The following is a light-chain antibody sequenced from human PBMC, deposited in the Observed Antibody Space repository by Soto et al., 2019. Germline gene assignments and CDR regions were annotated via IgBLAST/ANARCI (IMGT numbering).Light chain of an antibody. V-gene: IGLV1-40*01. CDR3: QSFDTSLSGLYV. J-gene: IGLJ1*01. CDR2: GSN. Sequence: QSVLTQLPSVSGAPGQRVTISCTGTKSNIGAGYDVHWYQQLPGTAPKLLIYGSNNRPSGVPDRFSDSRSGTSASLAIDGLQTEDEADYYCQSFDTSLSGLYVFGTGTKLTVL. CDR1: KSNIGAGYD.